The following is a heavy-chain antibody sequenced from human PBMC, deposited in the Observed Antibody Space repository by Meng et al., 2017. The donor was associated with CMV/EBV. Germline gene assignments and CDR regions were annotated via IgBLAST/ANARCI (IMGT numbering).Heavy chain of an antibody. CDR3: ARDDRSGSYYDYYYYGMDV. CDR2: ISSSSSYI. V-gene: IGHV3-21*01. J-gene: IGHJ6*02. Sequence: GGSLRLSCAASGFTFSSYSMNWARQAPGKGLGWVSSISSSSSYIYYADSVKGRFTISRDNAKNSLYLQMNSLRAEDTAVYYCARDDRSGSYYDYYYYGMDVWGQGTTVTVSS. CDR1: GFTFSSYS. D-gene: IGHD1-26*01.